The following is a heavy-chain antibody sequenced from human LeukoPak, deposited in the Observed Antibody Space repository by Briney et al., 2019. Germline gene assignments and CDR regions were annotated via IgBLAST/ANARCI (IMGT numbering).Heavy chain of an antibody. CDR3: ARQASITYYYDSSGYYYFDY. CDR2: IYPGDSDT. CDR1: GYSFTSYW. V-gene: IGHV5-51*01. J-gene: IGHJ4*02. D-gene: IGHD3-22*01. Sequence: GESLKISCKGSGYSFTSYWIGWVRQMPGKGLEWMGIIYPGDSDTRYSPSFQGQVTISADKSISTAYLQWSSLKASDTAMYYCARQASITYYYDSSGYYYFDYWGQGTLVTVSS.